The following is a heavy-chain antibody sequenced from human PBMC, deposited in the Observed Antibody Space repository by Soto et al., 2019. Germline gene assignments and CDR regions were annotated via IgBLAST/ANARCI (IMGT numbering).Heavy chain of an antibody. CDR1: GDTFSFYT. J-gene: IGHJ4*02. CDR3: ATNYGSGSAPFDY. V-gene: IGHV1-69*02. CDR2: IIPMVRMA. Sequence: QVLLVQSGAELKQPGSSVKVSCTASGDTFSFYTMNWVRQAPGQGPEWMGRIIPMVRMANYGQKFRGRVTIIADKSTSTSYMGLSSLRSEDTAVYYCATNYGSGSAPFDYWGQGTLVTVSS. D-gene: IGHD3-10*01.